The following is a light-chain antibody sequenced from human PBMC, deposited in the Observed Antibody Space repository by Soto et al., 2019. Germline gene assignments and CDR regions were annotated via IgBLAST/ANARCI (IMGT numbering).Light chain of an antibody. J-gene: IGKJ2*01. CDR3: QQYNTWPRA. CDR2: GAS. CDR1: QSVSNN. Sequence: ETVMTQSPATLSVSPGERATLSCRASQSVSNNLAWYQQKPGQAPRLLIYGASTRATGIPARFSGSGSGTEFTLTISSLQSEDFAVYYCQQYNTWPRAFGQGTKLEIK. V-gene: IGKV3-15*01.